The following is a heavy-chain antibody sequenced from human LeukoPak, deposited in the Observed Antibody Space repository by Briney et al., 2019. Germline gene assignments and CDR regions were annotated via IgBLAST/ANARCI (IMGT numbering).Heavy chain of an antibody. D-gene: IGHD6-19*01. CDR3: ARHGKAVSGKPIFDY. V-gene: IGHV4-59*08. CDR1: GGSISSYS. J-gene: IGHJ4*02. CDR2: IYYSGST. Sequence: KPSETLSLTCTVSGGSISSYSWSWIRQPPGKGLEWIGYIYYSGSTNYNPSLKSRVTILIDTSKNQFSLKLTSVTAADTAIYYCARHGKAVSGKPIFDYWGQGILVTVSS.